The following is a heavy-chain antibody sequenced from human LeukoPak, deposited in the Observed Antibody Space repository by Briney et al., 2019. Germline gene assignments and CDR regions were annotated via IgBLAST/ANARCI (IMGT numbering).Heavy chain of an antibody. CDR3: AKDGHRYYYDSSGYYPAGD. Sequence: GGSLRLSCAASGFTFSSYGMHWVRQAPGKGLEGVAFIRYDGSNKYYADSVKGRFTISRYNSKNTLYLQMNSLRAEDTAVYYCAKDGHRYYYDSSGYYPAGDWGQGTLVTVSS. D-gene: IGHD3-22*01. J-gene: IGHJ4*02. CDR2: IRYDGSNK. V-gene: IGHV3-30*02. CDR1: GFTFSSYG.